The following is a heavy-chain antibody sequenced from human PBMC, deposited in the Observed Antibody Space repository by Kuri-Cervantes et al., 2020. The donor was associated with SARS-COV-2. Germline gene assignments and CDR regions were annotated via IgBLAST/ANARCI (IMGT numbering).Heavy chain of an antibody. CDR1: GYTFTGYY. D-gene: IGHD6-6*01. CDR3: ARGRYSSSYWFDP. J-gene: IGHJ5*02. CDR2: ISAYNGNT. Sequence: ASVKVSCKASGYTFTGYYMHWVRQAPGQGLEWMGWISAYNGNTNYAQKLQGRVTMTTDTSTSTAYMELRSLRSDDTAVYYCARGRYSSSYWFDPWGQGTLVTVSS. V-gene: IGHV1-18*04.